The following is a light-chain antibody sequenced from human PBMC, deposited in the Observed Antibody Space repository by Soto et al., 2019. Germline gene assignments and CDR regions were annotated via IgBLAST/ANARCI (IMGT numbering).Light chain of an antibody. CDR3: CSYAGSSTGYV. CDR1: SSDVGGYNY. V-gene: IGLV2-8*01. Sequence: QSVLTQPPSASGSPGQSVTISCTGTSSDVGGYNYVSWYQQHPGKAPKLMIYEVSKRPSGVPDRFSGSKSGNTASLTVSGLQAEDEADYYCCSYAGSSTGYVFGTGTRSPS. CDR2: EVS. J-gene: IGLJ1*01.